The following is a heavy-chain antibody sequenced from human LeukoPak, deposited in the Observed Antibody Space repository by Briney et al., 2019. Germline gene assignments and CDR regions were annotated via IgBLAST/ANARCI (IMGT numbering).Heavy chain of an antibody. CDR3: AKGRNGDNVAEASDI. Sequence: SETLSLTCTVSGGSISSHYWSWIRQPPGKGLEWIGYIYYTGTTRYNPSLQSRVTISVDTPGNELSLKLTSVTAADTAVYYCAKGRNGDNVAEASDIWGQGTMVTVSS. J-gene: IGHJ3*02. V-gene: IGHV4-59*11. D-gene: IGHD4-17*01. CDR1: GGSISSHY. CDR2: IYYTGTT.